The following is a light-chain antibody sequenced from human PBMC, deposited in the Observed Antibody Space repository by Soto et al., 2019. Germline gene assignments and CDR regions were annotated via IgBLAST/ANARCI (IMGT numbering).Light chain of an antibody. CDR2: LGGSGSY. J-gene: IGLJ3*02. V-gene: IGLV4-60*03. CDR1: SGHSSYI. Sequence: QLVLTQSSSASASLGSSVKLTCTLSSGHSSYIIAWHQQQPGKAPRYLMKLGGSGSYDKGSGVPDRFSASSSGADRYLTISTLQSEDEADYYCETWDSNTRVFGGGTKLTAL. CDR3: ETWDSNTRV.